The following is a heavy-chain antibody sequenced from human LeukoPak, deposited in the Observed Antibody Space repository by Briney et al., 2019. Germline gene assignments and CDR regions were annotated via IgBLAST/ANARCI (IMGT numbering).Heavy chain of an antibody. D-gene: IGHD5-18*01. CDR1: GGSISSSSYY. CDR3: ASRTLLYSYPTDYKDY. Sequence: PSETLSLTCTVPGGSISSSSYYWGWIRQPPGKGLEWIGSIYYSGSTYYNPSLKSRVTISVDTSKNQFSLKLSSVTAADTAVYYCASRTLLYSYPTDYKDYWGQGTLVTVSS. J-gene: IGHJ4*02. V-gene: IGHV4-39*01. CDR2: IYYSGST.